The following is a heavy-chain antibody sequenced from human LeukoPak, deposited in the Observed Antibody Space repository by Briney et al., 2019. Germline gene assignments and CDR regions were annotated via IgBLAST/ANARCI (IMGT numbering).Heavy chain of an antibody. CDR1: GYTFTTYG. J-gene: IGHJ3*02. CDR3: AREQWELFDALDI. Sequence: GASVKVSCKASGYTFTTYGINWVRQAPGRGLEWMGWISAYNGYTNYAQKFQDRVTMTIDTSTSTAYMELRSLRSDDTAVYYCAREQWELFDALDIWGQGTVVTVSS. D-gene: IGHD1-26*01. V-gene: IGHV1-18*01. CDR2: ISAYNGYT.